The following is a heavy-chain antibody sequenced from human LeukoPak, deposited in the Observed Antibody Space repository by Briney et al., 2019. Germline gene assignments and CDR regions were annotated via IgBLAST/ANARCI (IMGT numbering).Heavy chain of an antibody. V-gene: IGHV3-23*01. CDR2: ISGSGDNT. CDR1: GFTFSSYA. J-gene: IGHJ4*02. CDR3: AKGSYYDSSGSFYFDY. Sequence: GGSLRLSCAASGFTFSSYAMSWVRQAPGKGLEWFSGISGSGDNTYYADSVKGRFTISRDNSKNTLYVQVNSLGTEDTAAYYCAKGSYYDSSGSFYFDYWGQGTLVTVSS. D-gene: IGHD3-22*01.